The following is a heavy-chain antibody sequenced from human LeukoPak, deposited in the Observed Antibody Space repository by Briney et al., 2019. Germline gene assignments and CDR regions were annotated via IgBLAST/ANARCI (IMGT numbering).Heavy chain of an antibody. Sequence: GGSLRLPCLASGFTFSGYEMNWFRQAPGKGLEWVSYISSSVGTIFHADSVKGRFTISRDNAKNSLYLQMNSLRTEDTAIYYCARGWRSDYWGQGTLVTVSS. CDR3: ARGWRSDY. CDR2: ISSSVGTI. CDR1: GFTFSGYE. V-gene: IGHV3-48*03. J-gene: IGHJ4*02. D-gene: IGHD3-3*01.